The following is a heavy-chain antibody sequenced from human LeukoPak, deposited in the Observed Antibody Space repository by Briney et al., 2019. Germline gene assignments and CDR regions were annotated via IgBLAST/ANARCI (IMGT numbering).Heavy chain of an antibody. V-gene: IGHV3-21*01. CDR2: ISSSSSYI. Sequence: GGSLRLSCAASGFTFSSYAMSWVRQAPGKGLEWVSSISSSSSYIYYADSVKGRFTISRDNAKNSLYLQMNSLRAEDTAVYYCARDFGTLGLDYWGQGTLVTVSS. D-gene: IGHD3-10*01. J-gene: IGHJ4*02. CDR1: GFTFSSYA. CDR3: ARDFGTLGLDY.